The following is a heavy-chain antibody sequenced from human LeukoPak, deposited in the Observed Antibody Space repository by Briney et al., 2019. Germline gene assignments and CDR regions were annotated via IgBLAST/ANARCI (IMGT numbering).Heavy chain of an antibody. CDR2: IYYSGST. V-gene: IGHV4-59*08. Sequence: SETLSLTCTVSGGSISSYYWSWLRQPPGKGLEWIGYIYYSGSTNYNPSLKSRVTISVDTSKNQFSLKLSSVTAADTAVYYCARQYNSGWYVQLWGQGTLVTVSS. CDR3: ARQYNSGWYVQL. CDR1: GGSISSYY. J-gene: IGHJ1*01. D-gene: IGHD6-19*01.